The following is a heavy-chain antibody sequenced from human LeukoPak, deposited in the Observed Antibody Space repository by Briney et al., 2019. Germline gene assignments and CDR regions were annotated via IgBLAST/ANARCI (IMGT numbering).Heavy chain of an antibody. Sequence: ASVKVSCKASGYTFTGYYMHWVRQAPGQGLEWMGWINPNSGGTNYAQKFQGRVTMTRDTSISTAYMELSRLRSDDTAVYYCARALRSGIYYEVDSWGQGTLVTVSS. CDR2: INPNSGGT. V-gene: IGHV1-2*02. CDR1: GYTFTGYY. J-gene: IGHJ4*02. D-gene: IGHD1-26*01. CDR3: ARALRSGIYYEVDS.